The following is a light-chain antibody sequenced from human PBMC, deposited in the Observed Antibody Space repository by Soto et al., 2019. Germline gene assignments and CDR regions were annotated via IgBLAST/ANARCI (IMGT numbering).Light chain of an antibody. CDR3: SSYTNINTRACV. V-gene: IGLV2-14*03. J-gene: IGLJ1*01. Sequence: QSVLTQPASVSGSPGQSITISCTGTSSDVGGYNYVSWSQQHPGKAPKLLISEVSNRPSGVSNRFSGSKSGNTASLTISGLQAEDEAEYYCSSYTNINTRACVFGTGTKLTVL. CDR2: EVS. CDR1: SSDVGGYNY.